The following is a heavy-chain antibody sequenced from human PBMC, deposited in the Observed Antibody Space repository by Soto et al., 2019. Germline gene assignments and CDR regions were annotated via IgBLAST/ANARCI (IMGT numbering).Heavy chain of an antibody. CDR1: GFTFSLYS. J-gene: IGHJ6*02. Sequence: EVQLVESGGGLVQPGGSLRLSCAASGFTFSLYSMSWVRQAPGKGMEWVSYISRSSTGIHYSDSVNGRFTISRDDATNSMQRQMKSLRDGDTAVYYCARAVTWGLYVWRQGTTVSISS. D-gene: IGHD6-19*01. CDR3: ARAVTWGLYV. V-gene: IGHV3-48*02. CDR2: ISRSSTGI.